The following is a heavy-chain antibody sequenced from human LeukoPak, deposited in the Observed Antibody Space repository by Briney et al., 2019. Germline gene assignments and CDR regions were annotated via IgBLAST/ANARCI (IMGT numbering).Heavy chain of an antibody. J-gene: IGHJ6*02. V-gene: IGHV4-59*08. Sequence: SETLSLTCTVSGGSISSYYWSWIRQPPGKGLEWIGYIYYSGSTNYNPSLKSRVTISVDTSKNQFSLKLSSVTAADTAVYYCARLPVATYYYYGMDVWGQGTTVTVSS. CDR2: IYYSGST. CDR3: ARLPVATYYYYGMDV. CDR1: GGSISSYY.